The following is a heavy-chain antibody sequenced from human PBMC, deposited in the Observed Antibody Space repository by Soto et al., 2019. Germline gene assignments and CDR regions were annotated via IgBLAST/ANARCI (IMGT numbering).Heavy chain of an antibody. CDR2: IYHSGST. CDR1: GGSISSSNW. J-gene: IGHJ3*02. V-gene: IGHV4-4*02. Sequence: KPLETLSLTCAVSGGSISSSNWWSWVRQPPGKGLEWIGEIYHSGSTNYNPSLKSRVTISVDKSKNQFSLKLSSVTAADTAVYYCARIGAWDSSAPRAFDIWGQGTMVTVSS. D-gene: IGHD3-22*01. CDR3: ARIGAWDSSAPRAFDI.